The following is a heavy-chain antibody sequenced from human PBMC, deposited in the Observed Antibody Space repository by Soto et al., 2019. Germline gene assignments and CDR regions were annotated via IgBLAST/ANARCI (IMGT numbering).Heavy chain of an antibody. CDR3: RGSPQGYYYYGMDG. V-gene: IGHV3-23*01. J-gene: IGHJ6*02. CDR2: ISGSGGST. D-gene: IGHD3-16*01. CDR1: GFTISSYA. Sequence: GVSQGLSGAASGFTISSYAMSWVSQAQGKGLEWVSAISGSGGSTYYADSVKGRFTISRDNSKNPLYLQMNSLRAEDTAVDYCRGSPQGYYYYGMDGWGQGTKVTVSS.